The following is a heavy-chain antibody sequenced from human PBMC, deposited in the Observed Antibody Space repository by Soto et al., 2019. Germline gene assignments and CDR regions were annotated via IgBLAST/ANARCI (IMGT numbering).Heavy chain of an antibody. CDR1: GNTFNSYS. Sequence: QVQLVQSGAEVKKPGSSVKVSCKASGNTFNSYSVNWVRQAPGQGLEWMGRIIPVSGSSHYAQRFQDRLTITADKSTKTVYMDLSRLTFEDTAVYYCAEWDGSGSADIFDLWGQGTLVTVSS. CDR3: AEWDGSGSADIFDL. J-gene: IGHJ3*01. V-gene: IGHV1-69*08. CDR2: IIPVSGSS. D-gene: IGHD3-10*01.